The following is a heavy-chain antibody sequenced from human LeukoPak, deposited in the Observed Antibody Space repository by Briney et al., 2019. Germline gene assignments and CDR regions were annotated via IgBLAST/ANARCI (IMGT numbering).Heavy chain of an antibody. CDR2: ISSSGGNT. CDR1: GFTFSSYA. CDR3: ARDPNYGSTWYVNWFDP. J-gene: IGHJ5*02. D-gene: IGHD6-13*01. V-gene: IGHV3-23*01. Sequence: GGSLRLSCAASGFTFSSYAMSWVRQAPGKGLEWISTISSSGGNTYYTNSVRGRFTNSRDNSKNTLYLQMNSLKAEDTAVYSCARDPNYGSTWYVNWFDPWGQGTLVTVSS.